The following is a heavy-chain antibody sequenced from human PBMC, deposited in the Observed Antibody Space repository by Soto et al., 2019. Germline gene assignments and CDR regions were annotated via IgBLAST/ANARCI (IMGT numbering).Heavy chain of an antibody. Sequence: GGSLRLSCAASGFTFSSYWMSWVRQAPGKGLEWVANIKQDGSEKYYVDSVKGRFTISRDNAKNSLYLQMNSLRAEDTAVYYCARDSGDRGFVHDYWGQGTLVTVSS. CDR3: ARDSGDRGFVHDY. CDR2: IKQDGSEK. J-gene: IGHJ4*02. D-gene: IGHD3-10*01. CDR1: GFTFSSYW. V-gene: IGHV3-7*01.